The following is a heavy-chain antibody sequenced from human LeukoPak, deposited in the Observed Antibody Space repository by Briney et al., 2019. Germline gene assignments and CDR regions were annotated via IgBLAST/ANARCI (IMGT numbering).Heavy chain of an antibody. CDR1: GFTFSSYS. V-gene: IGHV3-21*01. CDR2: ISSSSSYI. Sequence: PGGSLRLSCAASGFTFSSYSMNWVRQAPGKGLEWVSSISSSSSYIYYADSVKGRLTISRDNAKNSLYLQMNSLRAEDTAVYYCAREEGTAMAPSYYYGMDVWGQGTTVTVSS. CDR3: AREEGTAMAPSYYYGMDV. J-gene: IGHJ6*02. D-gene: IGHD5-18*01.